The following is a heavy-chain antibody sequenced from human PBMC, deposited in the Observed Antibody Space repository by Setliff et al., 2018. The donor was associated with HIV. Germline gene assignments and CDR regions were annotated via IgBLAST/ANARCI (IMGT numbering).Heavy chain of an antibody. V-gene: IGHV4-34*01. CDR2: INHSGST. D-gene: IGHD3-22*01. J-gene: IGHJ3*02. CDR3: AREDTTGYYSLSAFDI. Sequence: PSETLSLTCAVYGGSFSGYYWSWIRQPPGKGLEWIGEINHSGSTNYNPSLKSRVTISVDKSKNQFSLKLSSVTAADTAVYYCAREDTTGYYSLSAFDIWGQGTLVTVSS. CDR1: GGSFSGYY.